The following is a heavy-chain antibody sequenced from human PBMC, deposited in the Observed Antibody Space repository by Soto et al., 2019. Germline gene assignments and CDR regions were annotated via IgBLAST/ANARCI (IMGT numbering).Heavy chain of an antibody. CDR1: GFTFTSSA. CDR3: AAVSYCSGGSCSFPDY. CDR2: IVVGSGNT. V-gene: IGHV1-58*01. D-gene: IGHD2-15*01. Sequence: ASVKVSCKASGFTFTSSAVQWVRQARGQRLEWIGWIVVGSGNTNYAQKFQERVTITRDMSTSTAYMELSSLRSEDTAVYYCAAVSYCSGGSCSFPDYWGQGTMVTVSS. J-gene: IGHJ4*02.